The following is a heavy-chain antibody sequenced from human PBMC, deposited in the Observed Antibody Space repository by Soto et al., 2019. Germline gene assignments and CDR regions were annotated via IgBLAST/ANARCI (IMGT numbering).Heavy chain of an antibody. CDR1: GGTFRSYT. D-gene: IGHD6-13*01. Sequence: QVQLVQSGAEVKKPGSSVKVSCKASGGTFRSYTISWVRQAPGQGLEWMGRIIPILGIANYAQKFQGRVTITADKSTSTAYMELSGLRSEVTSVYHGAGGRSAAPRGWNWFDPWGQGTLVTASS. CDR3: AGGRSAAPRGWNWFDP. CDR2: IIPILGIA. J-gene: IGHJ5*02. V-gene: IGHV1-69*02.